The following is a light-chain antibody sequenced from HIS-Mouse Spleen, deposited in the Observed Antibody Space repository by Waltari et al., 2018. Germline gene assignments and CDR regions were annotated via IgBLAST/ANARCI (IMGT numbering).Light chain of an antibody. CDR3: SSYTSSSTLV. V-gene: IGLV2-14*01. CDR1: SSDVGGYNY. J-gene: IGLJ2*01. CDR2: EVS. Sequence: QSALTQPASVSGSPGQSITISCTGTSSDVGGYNYVSWYQPHPGKAPKLMIYEVSTRPSGVSNRFSGSKSGNTASLTISGLQAEDEADYYCSSYTSSSTLVFGGGTKLTVL.